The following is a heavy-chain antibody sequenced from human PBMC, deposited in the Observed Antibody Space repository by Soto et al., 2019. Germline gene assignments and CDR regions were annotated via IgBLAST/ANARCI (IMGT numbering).Heavy chain of an antibody. CDR1: GGSISSGGYY. J-gene: IGHJ5*02. CDR2: IYYSGST. Sequence: SETLSLTCTVSGGSISSGGYYWSWIRQHPGKGLEWIGYIYYSGSTYYNPSLKSRVTISVDTSKSQFSLKLSSVTAADTAVYYCARAGSSGYYTDNWFDPWGQGTLVTVSS. CDR3: ARAGSSGYYTDNWFDP. V-gene: IGHV4-31*03. D-gene: IGHD3-22*01.